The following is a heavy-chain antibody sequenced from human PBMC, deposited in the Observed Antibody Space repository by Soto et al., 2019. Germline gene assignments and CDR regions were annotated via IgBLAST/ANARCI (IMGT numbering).Heavy chain of an antibody. CDR2: ISGSGGVT. CDR3: VEVLSYYYGWCEP. V-gene: IGHV3-23*01. CDR1: EFKFSDYC. D-gene: IGHD3-22*01. Sequence: GSLRLSCPAAEFKFSDYCITWVRQAPGEGLEWVSVISGSGGVTYFADSGEGRFTVSSDSSKNTVSIQADHVRVQDSAVYFSVEVLSYYYGWCEPWRQGTLDTV. J-gene: IGHJ5*02.